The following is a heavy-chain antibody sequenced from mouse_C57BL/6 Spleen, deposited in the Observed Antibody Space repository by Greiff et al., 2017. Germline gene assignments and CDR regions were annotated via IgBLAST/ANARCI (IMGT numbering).Heavy chain of an antibody. Sequence: VQLQQSGPELVKPGASVKISCKASGYSFTDYNMNWVKQSNGKSLEWIGVINPNYGTTSYNQKFKGKATLTVDQSSSTAYMQLNSLTSEDSAVYYWAELRDGDWYFDVWGTGTTVTVSS. V-gene: IGHV1-39*01. CDR1: GYSFTDYN. CDR3: AELRDGDWYFDV. D-gene: IGHD1-1*01. CDR2: INPNYGTT. J-gene: IGHJ1*03.